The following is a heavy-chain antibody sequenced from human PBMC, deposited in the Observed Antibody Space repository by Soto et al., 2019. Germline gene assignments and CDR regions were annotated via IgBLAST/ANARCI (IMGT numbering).Heavy chain of an antibody. D-gene: IGHD2-15*01. V-gene: IGHV1-69*01. Sequence: SVKVSCKASGGTFSSYAIIWVRQAPGQGLEWMGGIIPIFGTANYAQKFQGRVTITADESTSTAYMELSSLRSEDTAVYYCARSVYCSGGSCPLGTSYYYYGMDVWGQGTTVTAP. CDR3: ARSVYCSGGSCPLGTSYYYYGMDV. J-gene: IGHJ6*02. CDR2: IIPIFGTA. CDR1: GGTFSSYA.